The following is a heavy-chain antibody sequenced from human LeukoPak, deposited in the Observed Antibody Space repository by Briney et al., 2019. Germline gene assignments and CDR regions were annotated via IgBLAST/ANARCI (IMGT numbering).Heavy chain of an antibody. CDR3: ATAVAGTVAFFDY. CDR1: GGSISSYY. J-gene: IGHJ4*02. Sequence: SETLSLTCTVSGGSISSYYWSWIRQPPGKGLEWIGYIYYSGSTNYNPSLKSRVTISVDTSKSQFSLKLSSVTAADTAVYYCATAVAGTVAFFDYWGQGTLVTVSS. D-gene: IGHD6-19*01. CDR2: IYYSGST. V-gene: IGHV4-59*08.